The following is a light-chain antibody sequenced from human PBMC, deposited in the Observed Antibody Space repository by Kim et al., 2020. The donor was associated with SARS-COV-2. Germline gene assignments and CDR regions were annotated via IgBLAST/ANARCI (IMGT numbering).Light chain of an antibody. J-gene: IGLJ1*01. Sequence: SVSPGQTASITCSGDKLGHKYVSWYQQKPGQSPVLVIYQDSKRPSGIPERFSGSNSGNTATLTISGTQAMDEADYYCQAWDSSTQIFGTGTKVTVL. V-gene: IGLV3-1*01. CDR2: QDS. CDR3: QAWDSSTQI. CDR1: KLGHKY.